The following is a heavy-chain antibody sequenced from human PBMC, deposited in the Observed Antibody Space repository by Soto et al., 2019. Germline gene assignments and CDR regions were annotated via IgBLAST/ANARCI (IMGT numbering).Heavy chain of an antibody. D-gene: IGHD5-12*01. CDR2: IIPIFGTA. J-gene: IGHJ3*02. V-gene: IGHV1-69*06. Sequence: SVKVSGKASGGTFSSYAISWVRQAPGQGLEWMGGIIPIFGTANYAQKFQGRVTITADKSTSTAYMELSSLRSEDTAVYYCARDFRDGYNLYDAFDIWGQGTMVTVSS. CDR1: GGTFSSYA. CDR3: ARDFRDGYNLYDAFDI.